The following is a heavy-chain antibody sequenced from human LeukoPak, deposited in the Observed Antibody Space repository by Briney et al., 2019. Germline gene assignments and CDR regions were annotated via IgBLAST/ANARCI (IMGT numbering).Heavy chain of an antibody. Sequence: GGSLRLSCAASGFTISTYALSWVRQTPGKGLEWVSTITGSSDSSYYAASVKGRFTISRDTSRNTLYLQMNSLTAEDTAIYHCARGGGTYDSSGPLGHWGQGTLVTVSS. CDR3: ARGGGTYDSSGPLGH. J-gene: IGHJ4*02. V-gene: IGHV3-23*01. CDR1: GFTISTYA. CDR2: ITGSSDSS. D-gene: IGHD3-22*01.